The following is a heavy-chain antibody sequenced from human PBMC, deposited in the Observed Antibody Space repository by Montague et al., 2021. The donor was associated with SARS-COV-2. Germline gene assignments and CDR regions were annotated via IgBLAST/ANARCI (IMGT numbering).Heavy chain of an antibody. CDR3: ARIMTTLTILPHFDY. J-gene: IGHJ4*02. D-gene: IGHD3-16*01. Sequence: NTSLKRRVSIAVDTSKNQFSLTLSSVTAADTAVYYCARIMTTLTILPHFDYWGRGTLVTVSS. V-gene: IGHV4-59*01.